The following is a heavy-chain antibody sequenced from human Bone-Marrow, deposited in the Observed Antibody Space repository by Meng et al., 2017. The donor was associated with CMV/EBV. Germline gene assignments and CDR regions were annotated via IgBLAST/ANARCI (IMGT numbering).Heavy chain of an antibody. V-gene: IGHV3-23*01. J-gene: IGHJ4*02. CDR1: GFTFSTYA. Sequence: IRLSCAGSGFTFSTYAMTWVRRAAGKGMEWVSGINGGGGSIYYADSVKGRFTISRDNSKNTLYLQMNSRTVDDTALYYCARAGYYDYWGQGTLVTVSS. D-gene: IGHD2-21*01. CDR3: ARAGYYDY. CDR2: INGGGGSI.